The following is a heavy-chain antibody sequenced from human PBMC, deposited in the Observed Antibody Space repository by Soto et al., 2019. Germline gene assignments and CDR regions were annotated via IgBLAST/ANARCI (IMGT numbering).Heavy chain of an antibody. D-gene: IGHD6-13*01. Sequence: GGSLRLSCAASGFTFSSYWTHWVRQAPGKKLVWVSRINSDGSSTSYADSVKGRFTISRDNAKNTLYLQMNSLRAEDTAVYYCARDIRQQLIREAPMDVWGKGTTVTVSS. V-gene: IGHV3-74*01. CDR3: ARDIRQQLIREAPMDV. J-gene: IGHJ6*03. CDR2: INSDGSST. CDR1: GFTFSSYW.